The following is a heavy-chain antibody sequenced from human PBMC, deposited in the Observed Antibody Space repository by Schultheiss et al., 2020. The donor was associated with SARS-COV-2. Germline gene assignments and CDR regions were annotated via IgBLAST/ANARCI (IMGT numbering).Heavy chain of an antibody. D-gene: IGHD3-10*01. CDR3: ARGGITMVRGVINNWFDP. V-gene: IGHV4-61*01. CDR2: IYYSGST. J-gene: IGHJ5*02. CDR1: GGSISSGSYY. Sequence: SETLSLTCTVSGGSISSGSYYWSWIRQPPGKGLEWIGYIYYSGSTNYNPSLKSRVTISVDTSKNQFSLKLSSVTAADTAVYYCARGGITMVRGVINNWFDPWGQGTLVTVSS.